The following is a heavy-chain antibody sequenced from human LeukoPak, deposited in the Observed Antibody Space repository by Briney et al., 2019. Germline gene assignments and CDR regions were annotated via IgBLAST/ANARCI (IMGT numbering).Heavy chain of an antibody. D-gene: IGHD1-14*01. CDR2: INHSGST. J-gene: IGHJ3*02. CDR3: ARGLNNRKSGRRFDVFEI. Sequence: SETLSLTCAVYGGSFSGYYWSWIRQPPGKGLEWIGEINHSGSTNYNPSLKSRVTISADTSKNQFSLRLTSVTAADTAVYYCARGLNNRKSGRRFDVFEIWGQGTMVTVSS. CDR1: GGSFSGYY. V-gene: IGHV4-34*01.